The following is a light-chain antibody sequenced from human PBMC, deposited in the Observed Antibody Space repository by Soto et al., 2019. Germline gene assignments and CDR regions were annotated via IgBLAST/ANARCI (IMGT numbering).Light chain of an antibody. CDR1: QSISSY. V-gene: IGKV1-39*01. CDR2: AAS. J-gene: IGKJ4*01. CDR3: QQSYSTWLT. Sequence: DIQMTQSPSSLSASVGDRVTITCRASQSISSYLNWYQQKPGKAPKLLIYAASSLQSGVPSRFSGSGSGTDFTLTISSLQPEDFATYYCQQSYSTWLTFGVGTKVEIK.